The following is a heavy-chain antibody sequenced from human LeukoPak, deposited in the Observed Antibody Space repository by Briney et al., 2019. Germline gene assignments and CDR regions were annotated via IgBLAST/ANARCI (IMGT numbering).Heavy chain of an antibody. CDR3: ARKDGDF. V-gene: IGHV4-59*12. Sequence: SETLSLTCTVSDDSISDYYWSWIRQPPGKGLEWIGYIYYSGSTNYNPSLKSRVTMSLDTSKNQISLRLSSVTAADTAVYYCARKDGDFWGQGTLVTVSS. J-gene: IGHJ4*02. CDR2: IYYSGST. CDR1: DDSISDYY.